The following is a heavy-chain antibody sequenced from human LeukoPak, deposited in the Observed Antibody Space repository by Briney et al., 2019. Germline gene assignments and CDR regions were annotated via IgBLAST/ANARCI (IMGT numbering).Heavy chain of an antibody. J-gene: IGHJ4*02. CDR2: INHSGST. CDR1: GGSFSGYY. D-gene: IGHD2-15*01. CDR3: ARSYCSGGSCYRSGLNFYY. Sequence: SETLSLTCAVYGGSFSGYYWSWIRQPPGKGLEWIGEINHSGSTNYNPSLKSRVTISVDTSKNQFSLKLSSVTAAHTAVYYCARSYCSGGSCYRSGLNFYYWGQGTLVTVSS. V-gene: IGHV4-34*01.